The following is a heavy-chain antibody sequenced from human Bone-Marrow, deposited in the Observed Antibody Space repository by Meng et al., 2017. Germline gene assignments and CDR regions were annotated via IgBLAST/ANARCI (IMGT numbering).Heavy chain of an antibody. CDR1: GGSFRSYG. V-gene: IGHV1-69*05. CDR3: ASGLSGSYQNCFDP. D-gene: IGHD1-26*01. CDR2: INTIFGTE. J-gene: IGHJ5*02. Sequence: QVELGQCVAEVKKPGSPVKVACKGSGGSFRSYGISRLRQAAGEGLEWMGGINTIFGTENSAQKFQGSVTINTDESKSTVYMEPSSVGSEDTAVYSRASGLSGSYQNCFDPWGQGTLVTVSS.